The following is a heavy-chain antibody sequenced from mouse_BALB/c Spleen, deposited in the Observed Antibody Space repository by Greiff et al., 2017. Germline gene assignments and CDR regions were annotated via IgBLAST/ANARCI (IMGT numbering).Heavy chain of an antibody. Sequence: QVQLQQPGAELVKPGASVKLSCKASGYTFTSYWMHWVKQRPGQGLEWIGEINPSNGRTNYNEKFKGKATLTVDKSSSTAYMQLSSLTSEDSAVYYCARYYGYYFDYWGQGTTLTVSA. D-gene: IGHD1-2*01. V-gene: IGHV1S81*02. CDR2: INPSNGRT. CDR1: GYTFTSYW. CDR3: ARYYGYYFDY. J-gene: IGHJ2*01.